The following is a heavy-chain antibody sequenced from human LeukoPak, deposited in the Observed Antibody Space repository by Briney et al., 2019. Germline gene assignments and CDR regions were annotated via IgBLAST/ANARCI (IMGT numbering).Heavy chain of an antibody. J-gene: IGHJ5*02. CDR2: IYTSGST. CDR3: AISRLSGGLGRFDP. Sequence: SETLSLTCTVSGGSINSGSYYYHWIRQPAGKGLEWIGRIYTSGSTIYNPSLKSRVTISVDTSKNQVSLKLTSVTAADTAVYYCAISRLSGGLGRFDPWGQGTLVTVSS. D-gene: IGHD3-10*01. CDR1: GGSINSGSYY. V-gene: IGHV4-61*02.